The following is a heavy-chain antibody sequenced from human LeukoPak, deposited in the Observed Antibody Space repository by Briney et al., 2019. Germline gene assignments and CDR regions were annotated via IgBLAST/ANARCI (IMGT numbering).Heavy chain of an antibody. CDR2: ISYDGSNK. V-gene: IGHV3-30*18. CDR3: AKEHYYDSSGYYPSFDY. CDR1: GFTFSSYG. J-gene: IGHJ4*02. D-gene: IGHD3-22*01. Sequence: GGSLRLSCAASGFTFSSYGMHWVRQAPGKGLEWVAVISYDGSNKYYADSVKGRFTISRDNSKNTLYLQMNSLRAEDTAVYYCAKEHYYDSSGYYPSFDYWGQGTLVTVSP.